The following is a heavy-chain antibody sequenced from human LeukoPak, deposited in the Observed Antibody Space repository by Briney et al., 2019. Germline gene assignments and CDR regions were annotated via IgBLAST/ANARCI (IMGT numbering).Heavy chain of an antibody. J-gene: IGHJ3*02. CDR3: AKEGDYGDYAGNAFDI. Sequence: GSLRLSCAASGFTFSSYAMSWVRQAPGKGLEWVSAISGSGGSTYYADPVKGRFTISRDNSKNTLYLQMNSLRAEDTAVYYCAKEGDYGDYAGNAFDIWGQGTMVTVPS. V-gene: IGHV3-23*01. CDR2: ISGSGGST. D-gene: IGHD4-17*01. CDR1: GFTFSSYA.